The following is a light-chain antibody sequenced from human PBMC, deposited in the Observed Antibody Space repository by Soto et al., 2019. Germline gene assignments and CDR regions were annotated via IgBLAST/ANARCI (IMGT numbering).Light chain of an antibody. Sequence: ETVLSQSPFTLSFSPVERSTLSFRASQTVSNQLALYQQKPGQAPRLLIYDASRRVTGIPARFSGSGSGTDFTLTLSSLEPEDFAVYYCQQRARSSPFGQGTRLEIK. CDR2: DAS. CDR3: QQRARSSP. CDR1: QTVSNQ. V-gene: IGKV3-11*01. J-gene: IGKJ5*01.